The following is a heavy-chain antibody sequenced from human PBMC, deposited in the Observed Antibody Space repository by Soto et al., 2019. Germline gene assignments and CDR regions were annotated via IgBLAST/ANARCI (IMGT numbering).Heavy chain of an antibody. CDR2: ISYDGSNK. Sequence: GGSLRLSCAASGFTFSSYGMHWVRQAPGKGLEWVAVISYDGSNKYYADSVKGRFTISRDNSKNTLYLQMNSLRAEDTAVYYCAKVGYCSSTSCYGLLDYWGQGTLVTVSS. D-gene: IGHD2-2*01. J-gene: IGHJ4*02. V-gene: IGHV3-30*18. CDR3: AKVGYCSSTSCYGLLDY. CDR1: GFTFSSYG.